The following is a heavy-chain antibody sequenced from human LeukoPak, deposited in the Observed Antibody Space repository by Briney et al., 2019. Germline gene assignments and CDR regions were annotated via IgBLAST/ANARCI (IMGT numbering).Heavy chain of an antibody. D-gene: IGHD2-15*01. J-gene: IGHJ3*01. CDR1: GFTLSSYS. V-gene: IGHV3-48*01. CDR2: ISKNGGII. CDR3: ALGYCSGGRCYHDAFDL. Sequence: GRSLRLSCAGSGFTLSSYSMNWVRQAPGEGLEWISYISKNGGIIYYADSVKGRFTVSRDRASDSVYLQMNSPRVEDTAVYYCALGYCSGGRCYHDAFDLWGQGTAVAVSS.